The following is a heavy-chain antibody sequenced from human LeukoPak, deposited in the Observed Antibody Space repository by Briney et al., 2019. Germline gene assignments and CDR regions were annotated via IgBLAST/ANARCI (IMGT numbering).Heavy chain of an antibody. V-gene: IGHV3-64*01. J-gene: IGHJ4*02. CDR1: GFTFSSYA. CDR2: ISSNGGST. CDR3: ARDLNGDYAGDY. Sequence: PGGSLRLSCAASGFTFSSYAMHWVRQAPGKGLEYVSAISSNGGSTYYANSVKGRFTISRDNSKNTLYLQMGSLRAEDMAVYYCARDLNGDYAGDYWGQGTLVTVSS. D-gene: IGHD4-17*01.